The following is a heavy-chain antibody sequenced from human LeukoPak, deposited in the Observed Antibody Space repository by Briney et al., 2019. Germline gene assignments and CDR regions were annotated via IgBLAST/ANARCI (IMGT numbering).Heavy chain of an antibody. D-gene: IGHD3-10*01. Sequence: KSGGSLRLSCAASGFTFSDHYMDWVRQAPGKGLEWVSRISSGGGTTDYTDSVKGRFTISRDTSKNTLYLQMNSLRAEDTAVYYCAKDRSGSGYFDYWGQGTLVTVSS. V-gene: IGHV3-23*01. CDR3: AKDRSGSGYFDY. CDR2: ISSGGGTT. CDR1: GFTFSDHY. J-gene: IGHJ4*02.